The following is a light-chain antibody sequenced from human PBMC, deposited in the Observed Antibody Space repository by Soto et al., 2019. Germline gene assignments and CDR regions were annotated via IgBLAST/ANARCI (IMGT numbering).Light chain of an antibody. CDR1: SNDIGYYNY. CDR2: DVS. V-gene: IGLV2-14*01. CDR3: CSYSTSSTYV. J-gene: IGLJ1*01. Sequence: QSALTQPASVSGSPGQSITISCTGTSNDIGYYNYVSWYQQHPGKAPKLMIYDVSNRPSGVSTRFSVSKSGNTASLTISGLQAEDEADYYCCSYSTSSTYVFGTGTKVTVL.